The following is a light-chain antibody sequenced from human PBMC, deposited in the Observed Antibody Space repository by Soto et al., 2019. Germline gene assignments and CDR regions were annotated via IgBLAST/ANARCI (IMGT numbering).Light chain of an antibody. CDR3: QQCDCFPLT. V-gene: IGKV1-39*01. J-gene: IGKJ4*02. CDR1: QSINRF. Sequence: DIQMTQSPSSLSASVGHTVTITCRASQSINRFFNWYQTKSGKAPKVLISTTSNLQTGVQSSFSGSGPGTHIPLTITALQPYDFATYYCQQCDCFPLTFGGGTKVEIK. CDR2: TTS.